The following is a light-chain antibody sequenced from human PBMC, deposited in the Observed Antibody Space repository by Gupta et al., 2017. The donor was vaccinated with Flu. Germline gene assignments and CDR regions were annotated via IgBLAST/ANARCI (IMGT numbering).Light chain of an antibody. CDR3: QQCGYLPVT. J-gene: IGKJ4*01. Sequence: WYQQRPGQAPRLLIYATSTRAAGVPDRFSGTGSGTDFTLIINSVEPDDSAVYFCQQCGYLPVTFGGGTKVEIK. V-gene: IGKV3-20*01. CDR2: ATS.